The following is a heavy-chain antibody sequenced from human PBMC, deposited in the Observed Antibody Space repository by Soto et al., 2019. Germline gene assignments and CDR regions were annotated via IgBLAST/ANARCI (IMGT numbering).Heavy chain of an antibody. D-gene: IGHD3-10*01. J-gene: IGHJ6*02. CDR1: GYTFYSHS. Sequence: QAQLVQSGAEVKKPGASVKVSCKASGYTFYSHSISWVRQAPGQGLEWMGRINGDYGNTQYAQKFRGRVTMTTDTXTXTXXXXXXXXXXXXTXXYYCARXXQXDYYYGMDVWGQGTTVTVSS. CDR3: ARXXQXDYYYGMDV. V-gene: IGHV1-18*01. CDR2: INGDYGNT.